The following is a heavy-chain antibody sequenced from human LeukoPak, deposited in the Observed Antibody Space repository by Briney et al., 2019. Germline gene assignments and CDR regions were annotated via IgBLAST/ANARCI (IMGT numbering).Heavy chain of an antibody. J-gene: IGHJ4*02. D-gene: IGHD3-9*01. CDR3: ARGRSDILTGYPGDFDY. V-gene: IGHV1-2*04. Sequence: GASVKVSCKASGYTFTRYYMHWVRQAPGQGLEWMGWINPNSGGTSYAQKFQGWVTMTRDTSISTAYMELSRLRSDDTAVYYCARGRSDILTGYPGDFDYWGQGTLVTVSS. CDR1: GYTFTRYY. CDR2: INPNSGGT.